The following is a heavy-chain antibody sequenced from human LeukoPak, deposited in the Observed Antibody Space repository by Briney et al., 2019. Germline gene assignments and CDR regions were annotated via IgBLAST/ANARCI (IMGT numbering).Heavy chain of an antibody. V-gene: IGHV3-64D*06. Sequence: GGSLRLSCSASGFTFSSYAMHWVRQAPGKGLEYVSASSSNGGSTYYADSVKGRFTISRDNSKNTLYLQMSSLRAEDTAVYYCVKDLNYGDYLFDYWGQGTLVTVSS. D-gene: IGHD4-17*01. J-gene: IGHJ4*02. CDR2: SSSNGGST. CDR1: GFTFSSYA. CDR3: VKDLNYGDYLFDY.